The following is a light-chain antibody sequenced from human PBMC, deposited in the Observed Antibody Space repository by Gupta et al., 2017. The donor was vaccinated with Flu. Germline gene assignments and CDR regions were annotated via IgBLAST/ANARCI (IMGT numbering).Light chain of an antibody. CDR1: QSVLDSSNNKNY. J-gene: IGKJ3*01. CDR3: QQADNTPLS. V-gene: IGKV4-1*01. CDR2: WAS. Sequence: DIVMTQSPDSLAVSLGERATINCTASQSVLDSSNNKNYLAWYQQKPGQPPKLLINWASTREYGVPDSFSGRGSGTDFTLTISSRQAEDVAVYYCQQADNTPLSFGHGTNVYIK.